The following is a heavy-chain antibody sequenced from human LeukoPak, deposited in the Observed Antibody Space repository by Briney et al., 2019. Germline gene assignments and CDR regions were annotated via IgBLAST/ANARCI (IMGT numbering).Heavy chain of an antibody. V-gene: IGHV3-7*01. Sequence: GGSLRLSCAASGFTFDTYWMSWVRQAPGKGLEWVANIKPDGGEKYYVDSVKGRFTISRDNAKNSLYLQMNSLRAEDTAVYYCAREGQGAFDIWGQGTMVTVSS. CDR2: IKPDGGEK. J-gene: IGHJ3*02. CDR3: AREGQGAFDI. CDR1: GFTFDTYW.